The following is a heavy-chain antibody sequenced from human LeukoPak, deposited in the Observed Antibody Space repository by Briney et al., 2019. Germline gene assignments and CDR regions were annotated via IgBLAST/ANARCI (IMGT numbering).Heavy chain of an antibody. V-gene: IGHV4-4*02. CDR3: ARDHYGYYDAFDI. D-gene: IGHD1-26*01. CDR2: IYHSGST. Sequence: SETLSLTCAVSGGSFSSGHWWSWVRQSPGKGLEWIGEIYHSGSTNYNPSFKSRVTISVDTSKNQFSLNLSSVTAADTAVYYCARDHYGYYDAFDIWGQGTMFTVSS. J-gene: IGHJ3*02. CDR1: GGSFSSGHW.